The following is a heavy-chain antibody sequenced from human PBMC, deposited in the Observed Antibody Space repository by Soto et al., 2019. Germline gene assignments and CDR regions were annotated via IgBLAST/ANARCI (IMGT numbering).Heavy chain of an antibody. Sequence: SVKVSCKASGGTFSSYAISWVRQAPGQGLEWMGGIIPIFGTANYAQKFQGRVTITADESTSTAYMELSSLRSEDTAVYYCARRSSSNSLHYYYYYGMDVWGQGTTVTVSS. CDR1: GGTFSSYA. J-gene: IGHJ6*02. V-gene: IGHV1-69*13. CDR2: IIPIFGTA. D-gene: IGHD4-4*01. CDR3: ARRSSSNSLHYYYYYGMDV.